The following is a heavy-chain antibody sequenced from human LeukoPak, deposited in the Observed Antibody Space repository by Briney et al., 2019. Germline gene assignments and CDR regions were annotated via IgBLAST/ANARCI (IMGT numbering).Heavy chain of an antibody. Sequence: GGSLRLSCVVSGFRFSDYYMSWIRQTPGKGLEFISYISGSGDAIYYTDSVEGRFTISRENAKNSLYLQLDSLSAEDTAVYYCASLYDSTGFCFDYWGQGALVTVSS. CDR2: ISGSGDAI. J-gene: IGHJ4*02. CDR3: ASLYDSTGFCFDY. CDR1: GFRFSDYY. D-gene: IGHD3-22*01. V-gene: IGHV3-11*01.